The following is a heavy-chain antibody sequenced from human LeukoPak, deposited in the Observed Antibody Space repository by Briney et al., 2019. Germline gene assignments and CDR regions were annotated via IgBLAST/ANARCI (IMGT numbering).Heavy chain of an antibody. J-gene: IGHJ4*02. Sequence: GGSLRLSCAASGFTFSSYAMHWVRQAPGKGLEWVAVISYDGSNKYYADSVKGRFTISRDNSKNTLYLQMNSLGAEDTAVYYCATLTMIVVWGQGTLVTVSS. CDR3: ATLTMIVV. D-gene: IGHD3-22*01. CDR2: ISYDGSNK. V-gene: IGHV3-30-3*01. CDR1: GFTFSSYA.